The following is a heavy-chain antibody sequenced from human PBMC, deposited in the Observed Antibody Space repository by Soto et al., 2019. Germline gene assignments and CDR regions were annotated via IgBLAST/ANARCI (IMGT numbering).Heavy chain of an antibody. CDR1: GGSLSGYY. CDR2: INYSGNT. J-gene: IGHJ4*02. CDR3: ARHHVRGRTIAGAAEF. D-gene: IGHD1-26*01. V-gene: IGHV4-34*01. Sequence: QVQLQQWGAGLLKPSETLSLTCAVYGGSLSGYYWSWIRQPPGKALEWIGEINYSGNTNYNPSLKSRVPISVDTSTNQLFLNLSSVTAADTSMYYCARHHVRGRTIAGAAEFCGQGTLVTVSS.